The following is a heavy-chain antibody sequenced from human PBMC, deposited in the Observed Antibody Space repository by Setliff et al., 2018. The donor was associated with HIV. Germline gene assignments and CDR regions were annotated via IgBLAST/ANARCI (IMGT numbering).Heavy chain of an antibody. CDR2: ISSSSYYI. D-gene: IGHD3-10*01. CDR3: ASSGSGSYINWFGP. V-gene: IGHV3-21*01. Sequence: GGSLRLSCAASGFTFSSYTMNWVRQAPGKGLEWVSSISSSSYYIYYADSVKGRFTISRDNAKNSLFLQMNSLSAEDTAVYYCASSGSGSYINWFGPWGQGTLVTVSS. J-gene: IGHJ5*02. CDR1: GFTFSSYT.